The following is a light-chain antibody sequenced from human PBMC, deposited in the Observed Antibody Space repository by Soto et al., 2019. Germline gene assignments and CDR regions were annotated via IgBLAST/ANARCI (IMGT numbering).Light chain of an antibody. J-gene: IGLJ3*02. CDR1: SSNIGAGYD. CDR3: QSYDSRLSGSV. Sequence: QSVLTQPPSVSGAPGQRVTISCTGSSSNIGAGYDVHWYQQLPGTAPKLLIYDNYHRPSGVPDRFSGSKSGTSASLAIAGLQAEDEAGYYCQSYDSRLSGSVFGGGTKVTVL. CDR2: DNY. V-gene: IGLV1-40*01.